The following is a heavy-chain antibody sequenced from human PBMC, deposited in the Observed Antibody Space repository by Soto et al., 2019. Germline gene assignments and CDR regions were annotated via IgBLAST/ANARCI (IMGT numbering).Heavy chain of an antibody. J-gene: IGHJ6*02. CDR1: GGSFSNYG. CDR2: IIPVFGTP. D-gene: IGHD3-22*01. Sequence: ASVKVSCKASGGSFSNYGISWVRQAPGQGLEWMGGIIPVFGTPHYAQKFQDRVTITADESTSTVYMEVSSLTSEDTAVYYCARGDATKIIVTTYYGLDFWGQGTTVTVSS. V-gene: IGHV1-69*13. CDR3: ARGDATKIIVTTYYGLDF.